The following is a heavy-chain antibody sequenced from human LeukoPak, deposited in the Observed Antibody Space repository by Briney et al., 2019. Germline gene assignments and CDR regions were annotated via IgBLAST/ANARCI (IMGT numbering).Heavy chain of an antibody. Sequence: GGSLRLSCAASGFTFSSYSMNWVRQAPGKGLEWVSSISSSSSYIYCADSVKGRFTISRDNSKNTLYLQMNSLRAEDTAVYYCAKRAVAALDLWGRGTLVTVSS. CDR1: GFTFSSYS. CDR3: AKRAVAALDL. D-gene: IGHD6-19*01. CDR2: ISSSSSYI. V-gene: IGHV3-21*04. J-gene: IGHJ2*01.